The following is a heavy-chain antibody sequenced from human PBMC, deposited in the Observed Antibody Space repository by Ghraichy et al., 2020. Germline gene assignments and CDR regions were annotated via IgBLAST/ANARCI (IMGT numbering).Heavy chain of an antibody. CDR1: GASISSTAYY. J-gene: IGHJ5*02. D-gene: IGHD3-10*01. Sequence: SETLSLTCTVSGASISSTAYYWAWIRQPPRKGLEYIGSVYYSGSAYSNPSLKSRVTISIDTSKNQFSLRLSSVTAADTAIYYCASQPLWFGEFDPWGQGTLVTVSA. V-gene: IGHV4-39*01. CDR2: VYYSGSA. CDR3: ASQPLWFGEFDP.